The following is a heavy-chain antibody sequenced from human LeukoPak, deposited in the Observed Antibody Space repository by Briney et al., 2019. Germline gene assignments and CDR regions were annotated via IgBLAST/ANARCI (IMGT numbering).Heavy chain of an antibody. D-gene: IGHD1-26*01. CDR3: ASKSGARYFDY. V-gene: IGHV4-34*01. Sequence: PSETLSLTCAVYGVSFSGYYWSWIRQPPGKGLEWIGSIYYSGSTYYNPSLRSRVTISVDTSKNQFSLKLSSVTAADTAVYYCASKSGARYFDYWGQGTLVTVSS. CDR1: GVSFSGYY. CDR2: IYYSGST. J-gene: IGHJ4*02.